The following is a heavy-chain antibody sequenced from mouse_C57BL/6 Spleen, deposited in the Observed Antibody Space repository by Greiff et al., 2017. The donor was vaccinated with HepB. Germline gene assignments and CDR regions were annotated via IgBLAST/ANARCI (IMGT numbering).Heavy chain of an antibody. V-gene: IGHV5-17*01. CDR2: ISSGSSTI. CDR3: ARKGTYGNYVPDY. CDR1: GFTFSDYG. Sequence: EVQLVESGGGLVKPGGSLKLSCAASGFTFSDYGMHWVRQAPEKGLEWVAYISSGSSTIYYADTVKGRFTISRDNAKNTLFLQMTSLRSEDTAMYYFARKGTYGNYVPDYWGQGTTLTVSS. D-gene: IGHD2-1*01. J-gene: IGHJ2*01.